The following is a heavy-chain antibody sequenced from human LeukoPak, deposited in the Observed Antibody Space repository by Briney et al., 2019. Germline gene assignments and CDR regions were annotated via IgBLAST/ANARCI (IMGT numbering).Heavy chain of an antibody. V-gene: IGHV3-74*01. J-gene: IGHJ4*02. D-gene: IGHD1-26*01. CDR2: INSDGSST. CDR3: ARGIVGATTAY. CDR1: GFTFSSYW. Sequence: PGGSLRLSCAASGFTFSSYWMHWVRQAPGKGLVWVSRINSDGSSTGYADSVKGRFTISRDNAKNTLFLQMNSLRAEDTAVYYCARGIVGATTAYWGQGTLVTVSS.